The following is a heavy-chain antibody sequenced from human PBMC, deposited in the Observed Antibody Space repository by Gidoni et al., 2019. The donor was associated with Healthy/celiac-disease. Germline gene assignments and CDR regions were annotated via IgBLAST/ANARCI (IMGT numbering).Heavy chain of an antibody. CDR1: GGSISSYY. CDR2: IYYSGST. J-gene: IGHJ3*02. V-gene: IGHV4-59*08. Sequence: QVQLQESGPGLVKPSETLSLTCTVSGGSISSYYWSWIRQPPGKGLEWIGYIYYSGSTNYNPSLKSRVTISVDTSKNQFSLKLSSVTAADTAVYYCARRGRAMALLGDAFDIWGQGTMVTVSS. D-gene: IGHD5-18*01. CDR3: ARRGRAMALLGDAFDI.